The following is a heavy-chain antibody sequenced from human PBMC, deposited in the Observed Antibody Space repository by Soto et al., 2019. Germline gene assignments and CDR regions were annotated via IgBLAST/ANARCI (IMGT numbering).Heavy chain of an antibody. CDR2: ILPIFGLP. D-gene: IGHD4-17*01. Sequence: QVQLVQSGAEVRKPGSSVKVSCTSSGGSATNYGVSWVRQAPGQGLEWMGGILPIFGLPNYAQKFQGRLTITADETTRTTYMELSSLTSEDTAVYFCAREDFLTPGPFGHWGQGTLVTVSS. CDR3: AREDFLTPGPFGH. V-gene: IGHV1-69*01. CDR1: GGSATNYG. J-gene: IGHJ4*02.